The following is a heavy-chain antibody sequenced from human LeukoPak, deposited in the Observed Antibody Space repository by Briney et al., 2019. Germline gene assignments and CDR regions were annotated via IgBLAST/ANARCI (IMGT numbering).Heavy chain of an antibody. D-gene: IGHD6-13*01. V-gene: IGHV3-9*03. CDR3: AKDVDSSWYGRLTAFDI. CDR1: GFMFNDYA. CDR2: ISWNSGNM. J-gene: IGHJ3*02. Sequence: PGGSLRLSCAPSGFMFNDYALHWVRQAPGKGLEWVSSISWNSGNMYYVDSVKGRFTISRDNAKNSLYLQMNSLRAEDMALYYCAKDVDSSWYGRLTAFDIWGQGTMVIVSS.